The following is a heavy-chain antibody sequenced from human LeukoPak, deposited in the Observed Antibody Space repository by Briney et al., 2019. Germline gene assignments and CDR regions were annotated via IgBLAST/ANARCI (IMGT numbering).Heavy chain of an antibody. CDR3: ARGAWWLQSVDL. V-gene: IGHV4-39*07. CDR2: IDYSVRT. CDR1: GGSISSHNHH. D-gene: IGHD5-12*01. J-gene: IGHJ5*02. Sequence: SETLSLTCSVSGGSISSHNHHWDWIRQPPGKGLEWTGTIDYSVRTSYNPSLKSRVSISVDMSKNQFSLKLSFVTVADTAVYYCARGAWWLQSVDLWGQGTLVTVSS.